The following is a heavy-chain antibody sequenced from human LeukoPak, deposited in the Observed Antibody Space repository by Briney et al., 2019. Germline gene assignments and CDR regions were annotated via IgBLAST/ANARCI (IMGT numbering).Heavy chain of an antibody. CDR1: GGSISSGSYY. V-gene: IGHV4-61*02. CDR2: IYTSGST. CDR3: ARERVRSGWAYDI. D-gene: IGHD6-19*01. Sequence: SETQSLTCTVSGGSISSGSYYWSWIRQPAGKGLEWIGRIYTSGSTNYNPSLKSRVTISVDTSKNQFSLKLSSVTAADTAVYYCARERVRSGWAYDIWGQGTMVTVSS. J-gene: IGHJ3*02.